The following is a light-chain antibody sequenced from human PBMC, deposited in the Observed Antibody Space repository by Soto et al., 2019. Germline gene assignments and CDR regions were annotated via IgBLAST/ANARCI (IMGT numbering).Light chain of an antibody. CDR3: CSSAPESTYV. Sequence: QSALAQPSSLSGSPGQSITISCTGTISDVGAYNSVSWYQQHPHKAPQVIIYKGTQRPSGVSNRFSGSTSGNAASLTISGLQADDEADYFCCSSAPESTYVFGSGTKVTVL. CDR2: KGT. CDR1: ISDVGAYNS. V-gene: IGLV2-23*01. J-gene: IGLJ1*01.